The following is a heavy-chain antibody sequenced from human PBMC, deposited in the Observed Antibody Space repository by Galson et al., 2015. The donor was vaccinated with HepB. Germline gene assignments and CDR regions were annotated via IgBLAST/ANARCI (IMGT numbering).Heavy chain of an antibody. V-gene: IGHV5-51*01. CDR2: IYPGDSHS. CDR3: ATLRGADPLGFDY. CDR1: GYTFSNHW. Sequence: QSGAEVKKPGESLKISCKGSGYTFSNHWIGWVRQMPGKDLEWMGIIYPGDSHSKYSPSFQGLVTISADKPTSTAYLQWSSLKASDTAMYYCATLRGADPLGFDYWGQGTLVTVSS. J-gene: IGHJ4*02. D-gene: IGHD3-16*01.